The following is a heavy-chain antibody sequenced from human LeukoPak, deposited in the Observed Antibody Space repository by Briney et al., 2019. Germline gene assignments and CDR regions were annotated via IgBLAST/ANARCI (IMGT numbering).Heavy chain of an antibody. J-gene: IGHJ4*02. D-gene: IGHD6-19*01. CDR1: GGSFSGYY. CDR3: ARGRAVAGKGPYFDY. CDR2: INPIIGE. V-gene: IGHV4-34*01. Sequence: RPLTCAVYGGSFSGYYWSWIRQPPGQGLEWIGEINPIIGEDYNPSLNSRVTISVDTSKNQFSLKLSSVTAADTAVYYCARGRAVAGKGPYFDYWGQGTLVTVSS.